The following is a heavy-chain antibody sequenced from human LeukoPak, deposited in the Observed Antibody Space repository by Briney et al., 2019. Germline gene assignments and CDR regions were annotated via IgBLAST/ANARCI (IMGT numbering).Heavy chain of an antibody. CDR2: IYYSGST. D-gene: IGHD2-2*01. Sequence: TSETLSLTCTVSGGSISSYYWSWIRQPPGKGLEWIGYIYYSGSTNYNPSLKSRVTISVDTSKNQFSLKLSSVTAADTAVYYCARHGYCSSTSCSDVWGKGTTVTISS. CDR3: ARHGYCSSTSCSDV. J-gene: IGHJ6*04. V-gene: IGHV4-59*08. CDR1: GGSISSYY.